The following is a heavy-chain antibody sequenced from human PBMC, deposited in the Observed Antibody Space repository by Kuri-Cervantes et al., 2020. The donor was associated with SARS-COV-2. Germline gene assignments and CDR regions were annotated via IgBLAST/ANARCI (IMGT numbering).Heavy chain of an antibody. J-gene: IGHJ3*02. CDR2: IYYSGST. D-gene: IGHD5-24*01. CDR3: ARDKLQFDAFDI. Sequence: SETLSLTCAVSGGSISSGGYSWSWIRQPPGKGLEWIGYIYYSGSTYYNPSLKSRVTISVDTSKNQFSLKLSSVTAADTAVYYCARDKLQFDAFDIWGQGKMVTVSS. V-gene: IGHV4-30-4*07. CDR1: GGSISSGGYS.